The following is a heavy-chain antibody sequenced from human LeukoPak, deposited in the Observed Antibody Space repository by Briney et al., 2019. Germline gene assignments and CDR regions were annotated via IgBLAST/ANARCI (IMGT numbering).Heavy chain of an antibody. CDR1: GYTLTELS. V-gene: IGHV1-24*01. Sequence: ASVKVSCKVSGYTLTELSMHWVRQAPGKGLEWMGGFDPEDGETIYAQKFQGRVTMTKDTSTDTAYMELSSLRSEDTAVYYCATRFGSSWAFDYWGQGTLVTVSS. J-gene: IGHJ4*02. D-gene: IGHD6-13*01. CDR2: FDPEDGET. CDR3: ATRFGSSWAFDY.